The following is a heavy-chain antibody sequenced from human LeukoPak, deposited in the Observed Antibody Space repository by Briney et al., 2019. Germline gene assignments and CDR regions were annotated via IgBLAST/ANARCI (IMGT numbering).Heavy chain of an antibody. CDR1: GFTFSSYA. J-gene: IGHJ4*02. V-gene: IGHV3-23*01. D-gene: IGHD3-22*01. CDR3: AKDRGHYYTYDY. Sequence: GGSLRLSCAASGFTFSSYAMSWVRQAPGKGLEWVSVISGSGGSTYYADSVKGRFTISRDNSKNTLPLQMHSLRAEDTAVYYCAKDRGHYYTYDYWGQGTLVTVFS. CDR2: ISGSGGST.